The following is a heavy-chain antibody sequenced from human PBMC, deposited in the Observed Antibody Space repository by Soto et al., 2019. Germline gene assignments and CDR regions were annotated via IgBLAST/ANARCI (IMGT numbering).Heavy chain of an antibody. V-gene: IGHV1-69*01. CDR1: GGPFVSSA. CDR2: IIPVFDKA. Sequence: QGQLVQSGADVKKPGSSVNFSCNTSGGPFVSSAISWVRQAPAQGLEWMGEIIPVFDKANYAQNFQRRLTITADAPTGTVFMQMSSLRSEDTAVYFCARLRRDWGDAFDLWGLGTFVTVSS. D-gene: IGHD3-16*01. J-gene: IGHJ3*01. CDR3: ARLRRDWGDAFDL.